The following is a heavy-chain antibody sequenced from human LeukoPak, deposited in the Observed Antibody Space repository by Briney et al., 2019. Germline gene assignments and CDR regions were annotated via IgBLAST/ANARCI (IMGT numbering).Heavy chain of an antibody. D-gene: IGHD4/OR15-4a*01. Sequence: GSLRLSCVASGFVFSNYWMGWVRQAPGKGLEWVANTKEDGGETYYVDSVKGRFTISRDNAKNSLDLQMNSLRDEDTAVYYCARRKEVQTTFDYWGQGTLVTVSS. CDR2: TKEDGGET. CDR3: ARRKEVQTTFDY. V-gene: IGHV3-7*01. CDR1: GFVFSNYW. J-gene: IGHJ4*02.